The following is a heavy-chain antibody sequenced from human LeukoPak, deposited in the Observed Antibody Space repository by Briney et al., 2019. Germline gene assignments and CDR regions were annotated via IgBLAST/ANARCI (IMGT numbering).Heavy chain of an antibody. V-gene: IGHV3-30*04. CDR2: ISYDGSNK. CDR3: ARGRGHIYDPNTTGWFDP. CDR1: GFTFSSYA. Sequence: GESLRLSCAASGFTFSSYAMHWVRQAPGKGLEWVAVISYDGSNKYYADSVKGRFTISRDNSKNTLYLQMNSLRAEDTAVYYCARGRGHIYDPNTTGWFDPWGQGTLVTVSS. D-gene: IGHD3-3*01. J-gene: IGHJ5*02.